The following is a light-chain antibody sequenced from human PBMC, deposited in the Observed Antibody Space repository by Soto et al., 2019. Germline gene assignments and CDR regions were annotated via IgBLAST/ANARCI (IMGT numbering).Light chain of an antibody. V-gene: IGKV2-28*01. J-gene: IGKJ1*01. Sequence: DVVMTQSQLSLPVTPGEPASISCRSSQILLHSNGYNYLDWYLQKPGQSPQLLIYLGANRGSGVPDRFSGSGSGTDFTLKISRVEAEDVGVYYCRQALQTLWTFGQGTKVDIK. CDR2: LGA. CDR3: RQALQTLWT. CDR1: QILLHSNGYNY.